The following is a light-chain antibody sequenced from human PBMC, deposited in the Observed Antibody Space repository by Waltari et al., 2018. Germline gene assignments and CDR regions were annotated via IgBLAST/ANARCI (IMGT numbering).Light chain of an antibody. CDR1: SDINVGDFI. V-gene: IGLV5-37*01. Sequence: QPVLTQPPSSSASPGDSARLTCTLPSDINVGDFIIYWYQPKPGSPPSFLLYYKSDSEKAQGAGVPSRFSGSKDASANAGIFLISGLQSEEEADYYGMFWPNNVWVFGGGTKLTVL. CDR2: YKSDSEK. J-gene: IGLJ3*02. CDR3: MFWPNNVWV.